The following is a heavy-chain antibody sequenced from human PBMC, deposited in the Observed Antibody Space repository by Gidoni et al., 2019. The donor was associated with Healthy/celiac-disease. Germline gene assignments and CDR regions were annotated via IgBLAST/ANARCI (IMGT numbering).Heavy chain of an antibody. CDR2: INHSGTT. CDR3: ARGHGYSSGWRTIPWGTFDI. Sequence: QVQLQQWGAGLLKPSEPLSLTCAVYGGSFSGYYWSWIRQPPGKGLEWIGEINHSGTTNYNPSLKSRVTISVDTSKNQFSLKLRSVTAADTAVYYCARGHGYSSGWRTIPWGTFDIWGQGTMVTVSS. CDR1: GGSFSGYY. J-gene: IGHJ3*02. V-gene: IGHV4-34*01. D-gene: IGHD6-19*01.